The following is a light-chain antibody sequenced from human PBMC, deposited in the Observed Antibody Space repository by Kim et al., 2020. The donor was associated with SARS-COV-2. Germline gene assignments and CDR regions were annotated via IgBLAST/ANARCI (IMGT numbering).Light chain of an antibody. Sequence: QRVTISCTGTSSNIGAGYDVHWYQHVPGTVPKLLIYANSIRPSGVPDRFSGSKSGTSASLAITGLQAADEADYYCQSYDISLSGVLFGGGTQLTVL. V-gene: IGLV1-40*01. CDR1: SSNIGAGYD. J-gene: IGLJ2*01. CDR2: ANS. CDR3: QSYDISLSGVL.